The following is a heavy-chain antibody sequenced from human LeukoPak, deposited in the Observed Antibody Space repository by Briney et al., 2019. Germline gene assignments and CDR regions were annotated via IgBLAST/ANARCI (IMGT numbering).Heavy chain of an antibody. D-gene: IGHD1-26*01. Sequence: ASVKVSCKASGYTFTGYYMHWVRQAPGQGLEWMGWINPNSGGTNYAQKFQGRVTMTRDTSIGTAYMELSRLRSDDTAVYYCARERLVGATNYFDYWGQGTLVTVSS. CDR1: GYTFTGYY. CDR3: ARERLVGATNYFDY. V-gene: IGHV1-2*02. CDR2: INPNSGGT. J-gene: IGHJ4*02.